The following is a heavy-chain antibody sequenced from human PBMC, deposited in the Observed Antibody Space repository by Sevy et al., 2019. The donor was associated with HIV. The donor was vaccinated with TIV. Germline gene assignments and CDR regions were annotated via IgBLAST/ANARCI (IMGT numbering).Heavy chain of an antibody. Sequence: GGSLRLSCVVSGFTFSKYPMNWVRQAPGKGLEWVSSISSSCNYIYYGDSVKGRFTISRDNAKNSLYLQMNSLTADDTAVYYCARDGGCSSTACLLYFDYWGQGTLVTVSS. CDR2: ISSSCNYI. CDR1: GFTFSKYP. CDR3: ARDGGCSSTACLLYFDY. D-gene: IGHD2-2*01. J-gene: IGHJ4*02. V-gene: IGHV3-21*01.